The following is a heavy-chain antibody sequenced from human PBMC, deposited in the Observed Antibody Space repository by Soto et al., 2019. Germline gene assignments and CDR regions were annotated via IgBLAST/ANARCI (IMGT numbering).Heavy chain of an antibody. CDR2: ISSSSTYI. V-gene: IGHV3-21*01. J-gene: IGHJ3*02. CDR3: ARDWFYDYGDYARAFDI. CDR1: GFTFSIYS. D-gene: IGHD4-17*01. Sequence: GSLRLSCAASGFTFSIYSMNCFRQAPGKGLEWVSSISSSSTYIDYADSVKGRFTISRDNAKNSVYLQMNSLRAEDTAVYYCARDWFYDYGDYARAFDIWGQGTMVTVSS.